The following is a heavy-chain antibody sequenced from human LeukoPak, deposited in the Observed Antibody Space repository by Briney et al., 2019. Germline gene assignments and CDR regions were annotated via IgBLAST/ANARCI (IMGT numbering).Heavy chain of an antibody. CDR2: IRYDGNNK. Sequence: GGSLRLSCAASGFTFNNYGMHWVRQAPGKGLEWVAFIRYDGNNKYYADSVKGRFTISRDKAKNSLYLQMNSLRAEDTAVYYCARERHYDSRGYYYDYHYYMDVWVTGTTVTDSS. J-gene: IGHJ6*03. D-gene: IGHD3-22*01. CDR3: ARERHYDSRGYYYDYHYYMDV. V-gene: IGHV3-30*02. CDR1: GFTFNNYG.